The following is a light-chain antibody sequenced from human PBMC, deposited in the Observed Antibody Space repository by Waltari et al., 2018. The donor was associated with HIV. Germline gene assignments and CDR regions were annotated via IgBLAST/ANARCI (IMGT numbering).Light chain of an antibody. CDR2: AAS. CDR3: QQYGSSSLT. J-gene: IGKJ1*01. Sequence: EVVLTQSPGVLSLSPGETATLSCRASQSLSSSYLAWYQQKAGQAPRLLIYAASNRATGIPDRFTGRESGTDFTLTIRRLEPADSAVYYCQQYGSSSLTFGQGTKVEVK. V-gene: IGKV3-20*01. CDR1: QSLSSSY.